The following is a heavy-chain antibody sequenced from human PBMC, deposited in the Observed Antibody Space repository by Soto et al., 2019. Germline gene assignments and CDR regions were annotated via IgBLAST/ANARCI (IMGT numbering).Heavy chain of an antibody. Sequence: QVQLVESGGGVVQPGRSLRLSCAASGFTFSGLGMHWVRQAPGKGLEWVAVIRYDGSNIYYADAVKGRFTISRDNSKATLYLQMNSLRADDTAVYYYARDGVRHTTFFGYFDSWGQGTLVTVSS. CDR1: GFTFSGLG. CDR2: IRYDGSNI. J-gene: IGHJ4*02. CDR3: ARDGVRHTTFFGYFDS. V-gene: IGHV3-33*01. D-gene: IGHD3-10*02.